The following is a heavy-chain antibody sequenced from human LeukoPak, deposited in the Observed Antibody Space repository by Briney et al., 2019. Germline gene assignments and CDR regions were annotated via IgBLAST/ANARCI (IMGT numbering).Heavy chain of an antibody. CDR2: INPNRGGT. V-gene: IGHV1-2*02. CDR3: ASLSIYYYDSSGYYFDAFDI. Sequence: ASVKVSFKGSGYTFNGYYMHWVRPAPGQGLEWMGWINPNRGGTNYAQKFQGRVTMTRDTSISTAYMELSRLRSDDTAVYYCASLSIYYYDSSGYYFDAFDIWGQGTMVTVSS. J-gene: IGHJ3*02. CDR1: GYTFNGYY. D-gene: IGHD3-22*01.